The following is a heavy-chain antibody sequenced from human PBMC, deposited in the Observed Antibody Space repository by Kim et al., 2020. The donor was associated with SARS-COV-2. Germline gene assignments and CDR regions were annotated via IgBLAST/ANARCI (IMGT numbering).Heavy chain of an antibody. CDR3: AKDFTTYYYGSGSPFDI. CDR2: ISWNSGSI. V-gene: IGHV3-9*01. J-gene: IGHJ3*02. Sequence: GGSLRLSCAASGFTFDDYAMHWVRQAPGKGLEWVSGISWNSGSIGYADSVKGRFTISRDNAKNSLYLQMNSLRAEDTALYYCAKDFTTYYYGSGSPFDIWGQGTMVTVSS. D-gene: IGHD3-10*01. CDR1: GFTFDDYA.